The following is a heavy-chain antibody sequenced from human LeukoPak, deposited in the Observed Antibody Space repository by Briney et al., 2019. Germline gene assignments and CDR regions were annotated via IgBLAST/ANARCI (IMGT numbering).Heavy chain of an antibody. CDR1: GGSISSNNYY. CDR3: ARHVADCGGDCYSAYWFDP. Sequence: SETLSLTCTVSGGSISSNNYYWGWIRQPPGKGLEWIGSIYYTGSTYYNPSLKSRVTISVDTSKDQFSLRLSSVTAADTAVYYCARHVADCGGDCYSAYWFDPWGQGTLVTVSS. D-gene: IGHD2-21*02. V-gene: IGHV4-39*01. CDR2: IYYTGST. J-gene: IGHJ5*02.